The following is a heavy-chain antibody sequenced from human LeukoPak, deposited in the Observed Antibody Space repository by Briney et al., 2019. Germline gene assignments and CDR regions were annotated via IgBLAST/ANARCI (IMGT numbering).Heavy chain of an antibody. V-gene: IGHV3-15*01. Sequence: GGSLRLSCAASGFTFSNAWMSWVRQAPGKWLEWVGRLRSKTYGGTTDYAAPVKGRFTISRDDSKNTLYLQMNSLKTEDTAVYYCTTDSSTAREWPDYWGQGTLVTVSS. J-gene: IGHJ4*02. CDR3: TTDSSTAREWPDY. CDR1: GFTFSNAW. D-gene: IGHD3-3*01. CDR2: LRSKTYGGTT.